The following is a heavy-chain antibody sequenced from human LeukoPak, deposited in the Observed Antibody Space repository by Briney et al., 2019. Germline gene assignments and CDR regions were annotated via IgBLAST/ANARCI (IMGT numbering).Heavy chain of an antibody. CDR3: AKSFAKYYYDSSGYYGFDY. Sequence: GGSLRLSCAASGFTFSSYGMHWVRQAPGKGLEWGAFIRYDGSNKYYADSVKGRFTISRDNSKHTLYLLMNSLRAEDPAVYYCAKSFAKYYYDSSGYYGFDYWGQRTLVTVSS. CDR2: IRYDGSNK. V-gene: IGHV3-30*02. J-gene: IGHJ4*02. CDR1: GFTFSSYG. D-gene: IGHD3-22*01.